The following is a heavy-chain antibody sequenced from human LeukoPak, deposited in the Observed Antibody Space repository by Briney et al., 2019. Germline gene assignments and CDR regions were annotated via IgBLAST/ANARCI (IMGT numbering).Heavy chain of an antibody. CDR1: GYTFTSYD. J-gene: IGHJ4*02. V-gene: IGHV1-8*01. CDR2: MNPNSGNT. Sequence: ASVKVSCKASGYTFTSYDINWVRQATGQGLEWMGWMNPNSGNTGYAQKFQGRVTMTRNTSISTAYMELSSLRSEDPAVYYRARASSGWGQGFDYWGQGTLVTVSS. D-gene: IGHD6-19*01. CDR3: ARASSGWGQGFDY.